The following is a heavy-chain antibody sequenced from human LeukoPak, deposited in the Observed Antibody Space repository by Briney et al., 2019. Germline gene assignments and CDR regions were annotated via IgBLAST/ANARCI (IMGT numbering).Heavy chain of an antibody. D-gene: IGHD3-10*01. J-gene: IGHJ4*02. CDR2: ISYDGSDT. CDR1: EFTFNSYG. Sequence: PGGSLTLSCEGSEFTFNSYGMHWVCQAPGKGLEWGAVISYDGSDTYYADSVKGRFPISRDNSKNTLYLQMNSVRAEDTAVYYCAKDRSYYGSASYYPGVFDYWGQGTLVTVSS. V-gene: IGHV3-30*18. CDR3: AKDRSYYGSASYYPGVFDY.